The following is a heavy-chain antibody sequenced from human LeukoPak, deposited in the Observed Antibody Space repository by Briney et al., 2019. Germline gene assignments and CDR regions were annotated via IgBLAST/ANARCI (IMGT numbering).Heavy chain of an antibody. D-gene: IGHD4-17*01. V-gene: IGHV4-39*02. CDR2: IYYSGST. CDR1: GGSISSSSYY. J-gene: IGHJ5*02. Sequence: SETLSLTCTVSGGSISSSSYYWGWIRQPPGKGLEWIGSIYYSGSTYYNPSLKSRVTISVDTSKNQFSLKLSSVTAADTAVYYCAKDAPTGDYSGIDPWGQGTLVTVSS. CDR3: AKDAPTGDYSGIDP.